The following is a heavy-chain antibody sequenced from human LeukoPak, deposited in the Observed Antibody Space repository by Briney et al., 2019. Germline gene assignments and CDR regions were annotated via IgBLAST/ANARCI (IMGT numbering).Heavy chain of an antibody. Sequence: ASVKVSCKASGYTFTGYYMHWVRQAPGQGLEWMGWINPNSGGTNCAQKFQGWVTMTRDTSISTAYMELSRLRSDDTAVYYCARGGEYSSSWYWFDPWGQGTLVTVSS. V-gene: IGHV1-2*04. D-gene: IGHD6-13*01. CDR1: GYTFTGYY. CDR2: INPNSGGT. J-gene: IGHJ5*02. CDR3: ARGGEYSSSWYWFDP.